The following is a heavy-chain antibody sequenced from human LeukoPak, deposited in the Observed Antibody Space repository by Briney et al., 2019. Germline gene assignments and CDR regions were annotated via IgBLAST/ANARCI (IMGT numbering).Heavy chain of an antibody. V-gene: IGHV4-34*01. Sequence: SETLSLTCAAYGGSFSGYYWSWIRQRPGKGLEWIGEINHSGSTNYNPSLKSRVTISVDTSKNQFSLKLSSVTDANTAMYYCARLSLNWGSIEYWGQGTLVTVSS. J-gene: IGHJ4*02. CDR2: INHSGST. CDR1: GGSFSGYY. CDR3: ARLSLNWGSIEY. D-gene: IGHD7-27*01.